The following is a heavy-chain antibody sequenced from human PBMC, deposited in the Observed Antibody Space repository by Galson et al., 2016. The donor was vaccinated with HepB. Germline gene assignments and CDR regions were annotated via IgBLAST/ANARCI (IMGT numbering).Heavy chain of an antibody. J-gene: IGHJ3*02. CDR2: ISSGSSSI. D-gene: IGHD2-2*01. CDR1: GFTLSSYS. V-gene: IGHV3-48*02. CDR3: ARETIVVVVSPAMQDVFDI. Sequence: SLRLSCAASGFTLSSYSMNWVRQAPGRGLEWVSYISSGSSSIYYADSVQGRFTISRDNAKNSLYLQMNRLRDEDTAVYYCARETIVVVVSPAMQDVFDIWGQGTMVTVSS.